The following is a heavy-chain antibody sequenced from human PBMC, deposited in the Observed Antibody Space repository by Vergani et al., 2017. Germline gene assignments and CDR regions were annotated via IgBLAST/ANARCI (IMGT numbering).Heavy chain of an antibody. J-gene: IGHJ4*02. V-gene: IGHV3-30-3*01. CDR3: ARDTVTGSRYFDY. CDR1: GLTFNNYA. Sequence: QVHLVESGGGVVQPGRSLRLSCAASGLTFNNYAIHWVRQAPGKGLEWVAVISKDGLNEYYADSVKGRFTVSRDNSESTLFLQMNSLRPEDTAVYYCARDTVTGSRYFDYWGQGTLVTVAS. CDR2: ISKDGLNE. D-gene: IGHD6-19*01.